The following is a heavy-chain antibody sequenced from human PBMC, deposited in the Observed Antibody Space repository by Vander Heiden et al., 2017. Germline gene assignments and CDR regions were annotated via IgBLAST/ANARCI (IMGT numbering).Heavy chain of an antibody. J-gene: IGHJ3*01. CDR1: GYTFSGYY. Sequence: VQSGAEVKKPGASVKVSCKASGYTFSGYYVHWVRQAPGQGLEWMGWINPNNGDTNHAQKFQGKFTMTRDTSISTAYRESSRLRSDDTALYFCARGNAYTKGDVLDLWGQGTVVTVSS. V-gene: IGHV1-2*02. CDR3: ARGNAYTKGDVLDL. CDR2: INPNNGDT. D-gene: IGHD4-4*01.